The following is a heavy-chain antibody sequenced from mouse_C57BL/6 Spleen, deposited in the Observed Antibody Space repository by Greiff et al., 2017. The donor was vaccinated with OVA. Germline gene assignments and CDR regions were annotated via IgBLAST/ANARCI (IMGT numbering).Heavy chain of an antibody. CDR1: GYTFTSYW. CDR2: IDPSDSYT. D-gene: IGHD2-5*01. Sequence: QVQLKQPGAELVKPGASVKLSCKASGYTFTSYWMQWVKQRPGQGLEWIGEIDPSDSYTNYNQKFKGKATLTLDTSSSTAYMQLSSLTSEDSAVYYWARSSNYQDWYFEVWGTGTTATVSS. V-gene: IGHV1-50*01. J-gene: IGHJ1*03. CDR3: ARSSNYQDWYFEV.